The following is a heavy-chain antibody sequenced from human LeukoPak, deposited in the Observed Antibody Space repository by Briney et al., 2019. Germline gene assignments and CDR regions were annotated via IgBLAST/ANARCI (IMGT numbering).Heavy chain of an antibody. CDR1: GFIFSNYG. Sequence: GGSLRLSCAASGFIFSNYGMHRVRQAPGKGLGWVAVIWYDGSNKYYADSVKGRFTISRDNSKNTVYLQMNSLRAEDTAVYYCAKRGYSLGYDAFDIWGQGTMVIVS. V-gene: IGHV3-33*06. D-gene: IGHD5-12*01. CDR2: IWYDGSNK. CDR3: AKRGYSLGYDAFDI. J-gene: IGHJ3*02.